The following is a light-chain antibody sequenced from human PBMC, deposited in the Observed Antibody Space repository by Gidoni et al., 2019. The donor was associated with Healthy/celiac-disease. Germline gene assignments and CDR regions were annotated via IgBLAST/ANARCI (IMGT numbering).Light chain of an antibody. V-gene: IGKV1-33*01. Sequence: DIQMTQSPSPLSASVGDRVTITCQASQDISNYLNWYPQKTGKAPKLLIYDASNLETGVPSRFSGSGSGTDFTFTISSLQPEDIATYYCQQYYNLPITFXXXTRLEIK. CDR3: QQYYNLPIT. J-gene: IGKJ5*01. CDR1: QDISNY. CDR2: DAS.